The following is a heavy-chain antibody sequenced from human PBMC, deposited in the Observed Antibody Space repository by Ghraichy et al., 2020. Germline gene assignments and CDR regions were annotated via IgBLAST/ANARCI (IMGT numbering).Heavy chain of an antibody. V-gene: IGHV3-11*01. CDR2: ISSSGSTI. D-gene: IGHD6-13*01. J-gene: IGHJ6*02. CDR3: ARDGDSSSWLIGDYYYYGMDV. Sequence: GESLNISCAASGFTFSDYYMSWIRQAPGKGLEWVSYISSSGSTIYYADSVKGRFTISRDNAKNSLYLQMNSLRAEDTAVYYCARDGDSSSWLIGDYYYYGMDVWGQGTTVTVSS. CDR1: GFTFSDYY.